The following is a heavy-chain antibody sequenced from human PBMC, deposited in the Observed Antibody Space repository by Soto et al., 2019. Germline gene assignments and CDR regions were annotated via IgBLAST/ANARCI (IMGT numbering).Heavy chain of an antibody. CDR2: ISAYNGNT. D-gene: IGHD6-6*01. J-gene: IGHJ3*02. CDR1: GYTFTSYG. Sequence: ASVKVSCKASGYTFTSYGISWVRQAPGQGLEWMGWISAYNGNTNYAQKLQGRVTMTTDTSTSTAYMELRSLRSDDTAVYYCARDQSDYSSSDDAFDIWGQGTMVTVSS. V-gene: IGHV1-18*01. CDR3: ARDQSDYSSSDDAFDI.